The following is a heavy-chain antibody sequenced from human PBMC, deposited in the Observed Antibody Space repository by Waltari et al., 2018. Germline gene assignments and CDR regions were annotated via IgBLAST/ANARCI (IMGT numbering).Heavy chain of an antibody. Sequence: QVQLQQWGAGLLKPSETLSLTCAVYGGSFSGYYWSWIRQPPGKGLEWIGEINHSGSTNYNPSLKSRVTISVDTSKNQFSLKLSSVTAADTAVYYCARGHGYCTNGVCSYFDYWGQGTLVTVSS. CDR2: INHSGST. D-gene: IGHD2-8*01. CDR1: GGSFSGYY. V-gene: IGHV4-34*01. CDR3: ARGHGYCTNGVCSYFDY. J-gene: IGHJ4*02.